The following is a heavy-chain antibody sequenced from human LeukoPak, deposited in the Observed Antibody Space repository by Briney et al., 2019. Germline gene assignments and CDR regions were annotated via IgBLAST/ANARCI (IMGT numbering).Heavy chain of an antibody. V-gene: IGHV3-7*05. CDR3: ARADPGYSSGWYIFDS. CDR2: IKHDGSET. D-gene: IGHD6-19*01. Sequence: PGGSLRLSCATSGFTFSSIWMSWVRQAPGKGLEWVANIKHDGSETNYVDSVKGRFTISRDNAKNSLHLQMNSLRVEDTAVYYCARADPGYSSGWYIFDSWGQGTLVTVSS. CDR1: GFTFSSIW. J-gene: IGHJ4*02.